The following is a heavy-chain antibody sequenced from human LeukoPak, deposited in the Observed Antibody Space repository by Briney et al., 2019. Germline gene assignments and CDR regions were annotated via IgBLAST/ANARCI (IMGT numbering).Heavy chain of an antibody. Sequence: ASVKVSCKASGYTFTGYYMHWVRQAPGQGLEWMGWINPNSGGTNYAQKLQGRVTMTTDTSTSTAYMELRSLRSDDTAVYYCARSYYDSSGYEEAFDPWGQGTLVTVSS. D-gene: IGHD3-22*01. CDR2: INPNSGGT. J-gene: IGHJ5*02. CDR3: ARSYYDSSGYEEAFDP. V-gene: IGHV1-2*02. CDR1: GYTFTGYY.